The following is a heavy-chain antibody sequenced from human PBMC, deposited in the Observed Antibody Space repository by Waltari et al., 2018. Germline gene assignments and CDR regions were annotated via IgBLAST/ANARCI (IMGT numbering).Heavy chain of an antibody. J-gene: IGHJ6*02. CDR1: GGTFSSYA. Sequence: QVQLVQSGAEVKKPGSSVKVSCKASGGTFSSYAISWVRQATGQGLEWMGRIIPIFGTANYAQKFQGRVTITADKSTSTAYMELSSLRSEDTAVYYCARDEDYGDYYYYYGMDVWGQGTTVTVSS. CDR3: ARDEDYGDYYYYYGMDV. V-gene: IGHV1-69*08. D-gene: IGHD4-17*01. CDR2: IIPIFGTA.